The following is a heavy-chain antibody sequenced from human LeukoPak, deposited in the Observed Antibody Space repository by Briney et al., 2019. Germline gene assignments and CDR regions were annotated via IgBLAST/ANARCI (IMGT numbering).Heavy chain of an antibody. CDR2: IFYSGST. CDR1: GGSISSYS. Sequence: PSETLSLTCTVSGGSISSYSWSWIRQPPGKGLEWLGYIFYSGSTNYNPPLKSRITISLDMSKNQFSLKLRSVTAADTAVYYCARHGRGGALDDWGQGTLVTVSS. V-gene: IGHV4-59*08. D-gene: IGHD3-10*01. CDR3: ARHGRGGALDD. J-gene: IGHJ4*02.